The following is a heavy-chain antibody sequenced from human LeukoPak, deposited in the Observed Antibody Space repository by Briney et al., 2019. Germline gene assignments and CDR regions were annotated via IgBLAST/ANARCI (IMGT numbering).Heavy chain of an antibody. J-gene: IGHJ4*02. Sequence: SETLSLTCTVSGGSISSSSYYWGWIRQPPGKGLEWIGSIYYSGSTYYNPSPKSRVTISVDTSKNQFSLKLSSVTAADTAVYYCARIRQEWLLSFDSWGQGTLVTVSS. CDR2: IYYSGST. CDR1: GGSISSSSYY. CDR3: ARIRQEWLLSFDS. D-gene: IGHD3-3*01. V-gene: IGHV4-39*01.